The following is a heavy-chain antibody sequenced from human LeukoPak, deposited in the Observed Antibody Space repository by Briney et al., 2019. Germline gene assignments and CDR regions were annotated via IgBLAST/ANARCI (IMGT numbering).Heavy chain of an antibody. D-gene: IGHD1-26*01. CDR1: GFTVSSNY. V-gene: IGHV3-53*01. J-gene: IGHJ4*02. CDR3: ASSGSYRFDY. Sequence: GGSLRLSCAASGFTVSSNYMSWVRQAPGKGLEWVSVLYSGGSTYSADSVKGRFTISRDNAKNSLYLQMNSLRDEDTAVYYCASSGSYRFDYWGQGTLVTVSS. CDR2: LYSGGST.